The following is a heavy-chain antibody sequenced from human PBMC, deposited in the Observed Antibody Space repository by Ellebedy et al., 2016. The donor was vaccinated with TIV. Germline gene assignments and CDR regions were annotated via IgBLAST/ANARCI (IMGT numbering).Heavy chain of an antibody. D-gene: IGHD3-10*01. V-gene: IGHV3-7*01. CDR1: GFTFSTYW. Sequence: PGGSLRLSCAASGFTFSTYWMNWVRQAPGTGLEWVANIKQDGSEKYYVDSVKGRFTITRDNAKNSLYLHMNNLRAEDTTVYDCSRVDYHYGWRNPYWGQGTLVTVSS. J-gene: IGHJ4*02. CDR3: SRVDYHYGWRNPY. CDR2: IKQDGSEK.